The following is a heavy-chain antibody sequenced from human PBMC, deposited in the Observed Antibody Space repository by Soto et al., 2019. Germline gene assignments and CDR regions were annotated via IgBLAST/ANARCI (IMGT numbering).Heavy chain of an antibody. CDR1: GYSISSGYY. V-gene: IGHV4-38-2*02. CDR3: AREFRRSASYEHAFDI. Sequence: SETLSLTCAVSGYSISSGYYWGWIRQPPGKGLEWIGSVYHSGSTYSNPSLTSRVTISVDTSKNQFSLKLTSVTAADTAVYYCAREFRRSASYEHAFDIWGQGTMVTVSS. CDR2: VYHSGST. J-gene: IGHJ3*02. D-gene: IGHD1-26*01.